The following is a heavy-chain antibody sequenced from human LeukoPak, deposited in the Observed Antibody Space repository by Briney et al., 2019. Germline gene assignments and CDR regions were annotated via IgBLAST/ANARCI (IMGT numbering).Heavy chain of an antibody. CDR2: INPSGGST. V-gene: IGHV1-46*01. CDR1: GYTFTGYY. CDR3: ARDHYYDSSGYGFDY. J-gene: IGHJ4*02. D-gene: IGHD3-22*01. Sequence: ASVKVSCKASGYTFTGYYMHWVRQAPGQGLEWMGIINPSGGSTSYAQKFQGRVTMTRDTSTSTVYMELSSLRSEDTAVYYCARDHYYDSSGYGFDYWGQGTLVTVSS.